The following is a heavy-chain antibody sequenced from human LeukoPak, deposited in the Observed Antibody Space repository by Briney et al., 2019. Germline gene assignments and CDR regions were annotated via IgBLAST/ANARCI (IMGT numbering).Heavy chain of an antibody. V-gene: IGHV4-4*07. CDR3: ASVYSSSWLEYFQH. J-gene: IGHJ1*01. CDR2: IYTSGNT. CDR1: GGSISSYY. D-gene: IGHD6-13*01. Sequence: SETLSLTCTVSGGSISSYYWSWIRQPAGKGLEWIGRIYTSGNTNYNPSLKSRVTMSVDTSKNQFSLKLSSVTAADTAVYYCASVYSSSWLEYFQHWGQGTLVTVSS.